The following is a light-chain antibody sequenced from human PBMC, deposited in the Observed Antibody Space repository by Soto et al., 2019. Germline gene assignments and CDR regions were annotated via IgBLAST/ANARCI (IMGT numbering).Light chain of an antibody. CDR3: QQLNGSPWT. CDR2: DAA. Sequence: IQLTQSPSSLSASVGDRVTITCRASPAIASFLAWYQQKPGTAPKLLIYDAATLQSGVPSRFSGSRSGTEYTLTIGSLQPEDFATYYCQQLNGSPWTFG. J-gene: IGKJ1*01. V-gene: IGKV1-9*01. CDR1: PAIASF.